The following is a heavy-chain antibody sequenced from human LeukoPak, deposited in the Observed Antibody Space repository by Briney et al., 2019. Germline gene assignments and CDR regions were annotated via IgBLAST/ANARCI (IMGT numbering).Heavy chain of an antibody. CDR2: INPNSGAT. D-gene: IGHD6-13*01. CDR3: ARGLSEAGIDY. Sequence: ASVKVSCKSSGYTFTGYYLHWVRQAPGQGLEWMGWINPNSGATDYAQAFQGRVTMTRDTSIITAYMEVNSLRSDDTALYYCARGLSEAGIDYWGQGTLVTVSS. CDR1: GYTFTGYY. V-gene: IGHV1-2*02. J-gene: IGHJ4*02.